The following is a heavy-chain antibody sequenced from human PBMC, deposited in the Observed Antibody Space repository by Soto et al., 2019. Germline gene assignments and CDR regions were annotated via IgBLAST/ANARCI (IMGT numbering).Heavy chain of an antibody. J-gene: IGHJ5*02. Sequence: QVHLVQSGAEVKKPGASVQVSCKASGYTFTTYAMHWVRQAPGQRLEWMGWINAANGNTKYSQKFHGRVTITRDTSASTAYMELSSRRSEDTAVYYCARFYDILTPWGQGTLVTVSS. D-gene: IGHD3-9*01. CDR2: INAANGNT. CDR3: ARFYDILTP. CDR1: GYTFTTYA. V-gene: IGHV1-3*01.